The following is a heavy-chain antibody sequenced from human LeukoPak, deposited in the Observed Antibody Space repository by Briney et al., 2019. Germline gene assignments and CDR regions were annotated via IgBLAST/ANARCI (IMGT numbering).Heavy chain of an antibody. CDR1: GDSISRGDYY. J-gene: IGHJ6*02. D-gene: IGHD1-26*01. V-gene: IGHV4-30-4*01. CDR2: ISTTGTT. Sequence: PSQTLSLTCTVSGDSISRGDYYWSWLRQSPEKGLEWIGYISTTGTTFYNPSLKSRLIISLDTSKNHLSLNLRSVTAADPAVYYCARDHPGGARGYYFGMDVWGQGTTVTVS. CDR3: ARDHPGGARGYYFGMDV.